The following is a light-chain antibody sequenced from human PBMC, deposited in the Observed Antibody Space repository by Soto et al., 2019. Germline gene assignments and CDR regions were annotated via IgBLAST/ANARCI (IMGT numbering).Light chain of an antibody. J-gene: IGKJ4*01. Sequence: EIVLPQSPATLSLSPGERAILSCRASQSVSSYLAWYQQKPGQAPRLLIYDASNRATGIPARFSGSGSGTDVTLTISSLEPEDFAVYYCQQRSNWPKLTFGGGTKVEIK. CDR3: QQRSNWPKLT. V-gene: IGKV3-11*01. CDR1: QSVSSY. CDR2: DAS.